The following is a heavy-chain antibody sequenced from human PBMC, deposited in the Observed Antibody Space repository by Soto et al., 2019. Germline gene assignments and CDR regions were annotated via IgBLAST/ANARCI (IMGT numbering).Heavy chain of an antibody. CDR1: GHSFPSYW. Sequence: ESLKVSCEGCGHSFPSYWIMWVRQMPGKGLGWMGRIDPSDSYTNYSPSFQGHVTISADKSIRTAYLQWSSLKASDTAMYYCARPTKGGWFDPWGQGSLVRVSS. D-gene: IGHD2-8*01. J-gene: IGHJ5*02. V-gene: IGHV5-10-1*01. CDR3: ARPTKGGWFDP. CDR2: IDPSDSYT.